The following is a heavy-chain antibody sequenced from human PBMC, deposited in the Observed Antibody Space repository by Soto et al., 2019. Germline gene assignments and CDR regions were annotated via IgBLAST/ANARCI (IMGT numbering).Heavy chain of an antibody. Sequence: QITLKESGPPLLKPTQTLTLTCALSGFSLSTSGVNVAWIRQPPGEALEWLALISWDDDQRYSPSLKSRLTITRDTSKNQVVLTMTNMDPVDTATYYCAHREGAYDWFDFWGRGTLVTVSS. D-gene: IGHD5-12*01. CDR2: ISWDDDQ. CDR1: GFSLSTSGVN. CDR3: AHREGAYDWFDF. J-gene: IGHJ4*02. V-gene: IGHV2-5*02.